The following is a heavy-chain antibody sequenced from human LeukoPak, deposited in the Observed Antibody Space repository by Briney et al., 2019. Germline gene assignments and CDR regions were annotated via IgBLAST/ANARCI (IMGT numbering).Heavy chain of an antibody. D-gene: IGHD5-24*01. CDR2: SRKKANSYTT. CDR1: GFSFSDHH. V-gene: IGHV3-72*01. Sequence: GGSLRLSCAASGFSFSDHHMDWVRQAPGKGLEWVGRSRKKANSYTTEYAAYVQGRFTISRDASQNSLYLQMNTLKTEGTAVYFCARLDVDNYFFDCWGQGTLVSVSS. J-gene: IGHJ4*02. CDR3: ARLDVDNYFFDC.